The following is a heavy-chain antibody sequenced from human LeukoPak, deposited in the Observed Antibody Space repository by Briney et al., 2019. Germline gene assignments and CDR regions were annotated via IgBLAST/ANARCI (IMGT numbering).Heavy chain of an antibody. CDR3: ARDIIAPGSLLYFDY. CDR2: ISSSGSPI. V-gene: IGHV3-11*01. J-gene: IGHJ4*02. CDR1: GFTFSDYY. D-gene: IGHD6-13*01. Sequence: PGGSLRLSCAASGFTFSDYYMTWVRQAPGKGPECVSYISSSGSPINYADSVKGRFTISRDNAKNSLYLQMNSLRAEDTAVYYCARDIIAPGSLLYFDYWGQGTLVTVSS.